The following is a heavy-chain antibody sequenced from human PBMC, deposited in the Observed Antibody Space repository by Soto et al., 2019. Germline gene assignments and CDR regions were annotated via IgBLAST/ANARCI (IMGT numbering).Heavy chain of an antibody. Sequence: EVQLLESGGGLVQPGGSLKLSCAASGFTFSSNSMSWVRQAPGKGLEWVSGISGSGYSTYYANSVKGRFTTSRDNSKSSLYLAMKGLRAEETAVDYSAKSRGERWTTYCFAYWGQGTLVTVSS. CDR1: GFTFSSNS. CDR3: AKSRGERWTTYCFAY. CDR2: ISGSGYST. V-gene: IGHV3-23*01. J-gene: IGHJ4*02. D-gene: IGHD4-17*01.